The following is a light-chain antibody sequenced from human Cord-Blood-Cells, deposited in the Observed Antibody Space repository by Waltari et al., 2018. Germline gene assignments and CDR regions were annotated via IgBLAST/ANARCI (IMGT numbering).Light chain of an antibody. J-gene: IGKJ1*01. CDR3: MQALQTPWT. V-gene: IGKV2-28*01. Sequence: DIVMTQSPLSLPVTPGEPASISCRSSQSLLHSNGYNYLDLYLQTPGQSPQLLIYLGYNRAAGVPDRFSGGGSGTDFTLKISRVEAEDVGVYYCMQALQTPWTFGQGTKVEIK. CDR1: QSLLHSNGYNY. CDR2: LGY.